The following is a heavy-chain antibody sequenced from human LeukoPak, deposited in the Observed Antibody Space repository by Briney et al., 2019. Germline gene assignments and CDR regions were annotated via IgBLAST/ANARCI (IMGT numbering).Heavy chain of an antibody. CDR1: GLTFSSYG. V-gene: IGHV3-30*18. D-gene: IGHD4-11*01. CDR2: ISYDGSNK. Sequence: GGSLRLSCAASGLTFSSYGMHWVRQAPGKGLEWVAVISYDGSNKYYADSVKGRFTISRDNSKNTLYLQMNSLRAEDTAVYYCAKDLYAYSNYHYGMDVWGQGTTVAVSS. J-gene: IGHJ6*02. CDR3: AKDLYAYSNYHYGMDV.